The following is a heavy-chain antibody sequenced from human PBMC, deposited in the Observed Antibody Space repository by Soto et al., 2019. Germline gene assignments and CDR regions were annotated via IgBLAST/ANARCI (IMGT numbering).Heavy chain of an antibody. CDR2: IYYSGST. V-gene: IGHV4-59*01. CDR1: GGSISSYY. D-gene: IGHD3-10*01. CDR3: ARGGITPDAFDI. Sequence: SETLSLTCTVSGGSISSYYWSWIRQPPGKGLEWIGYIYYSGSTNYNPSLKSRVTISVDTSKNQFSLKLSSVTAADTAVYYCARGGITPDAFDIWGQGTMVTVSS. J-gene: IGHJ3*02.